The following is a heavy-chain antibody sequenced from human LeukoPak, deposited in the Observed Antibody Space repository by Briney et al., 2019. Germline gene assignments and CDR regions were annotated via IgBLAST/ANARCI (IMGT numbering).Heavy chain of an antibody. Sequence: SETLSLTCTVSGASISSYYWSWIRQPPGKGLEWIGYTYYSGNTNYNPSLKSRVTISVDTSKNQFSLKLSSVTAADTAVYYCAINNGYCSTTSCYPWFDPWGQGTLVTVSS. J-gene: IGHJ5*02. V-gene: IGHV4-59*08. CDR3: AINNGYCSTTSCYPWFDP. D-gene: IGHD2-2*03. CDR1: GASISSYY. CDR2: TYYSGNT.